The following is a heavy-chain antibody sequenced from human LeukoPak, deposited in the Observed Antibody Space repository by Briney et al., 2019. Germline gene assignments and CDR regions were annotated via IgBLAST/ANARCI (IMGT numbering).Heavy chain of an antibody. CDR1: GFTFSSYA. CDR3: AKDGSSSPYYFDY. D-gene: IGHD6-13*01. Sequence: HTGGSLRLSCAASGFTFSSYAMSWVRQAPGKGLEWVSAISGGGGATYYADSVKGRFTISRDNSKNTLYLQINSLRAEDTAIYDCAKDGSSSPYYFDYWGQGTLVTVSS. V-gene: IGHV3-23*01. CDR2: ISGGGGAT. J-gene: IGHJ4*02.